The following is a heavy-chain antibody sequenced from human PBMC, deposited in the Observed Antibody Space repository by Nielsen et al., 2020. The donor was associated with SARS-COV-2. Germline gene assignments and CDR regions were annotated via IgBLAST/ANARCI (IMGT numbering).Heavy chain of an antibody. Sequence: SVKVSCKASGGTFSSYAISWVRQAPGQGLEWMGGIIPIFGTANYAQKLQGRVTMTTDTSTSTAYMELRSLRSDDTAVYYCARDSQYYGSGSRASYGMDVWGQGTTVTVSS. D-gene: IGHD3-10*01. V-gene: IGHV1-69*05. CDR1: GGTFSSYA. CDR2: IIPIFGTA. J-gene: IGHJ6*02. CDR3: ARDSQYYGSGSRASYGMDV.